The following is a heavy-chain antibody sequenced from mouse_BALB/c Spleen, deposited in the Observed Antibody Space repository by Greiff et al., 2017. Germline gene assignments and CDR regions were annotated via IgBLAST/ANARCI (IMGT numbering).Heavy chain of an antibody. V-gene: IGHV1S137*01. CDR2: ISTYYGDA. J-gene: IGHJ1*01. CDR1: GYTFTDYA. CDR3: ARPYGSSSYWYFDV. D-gene: IGHD1-1*01. Sequence: VQVVESGAELVRPGVSVKISCKGSGYTFTDYAMHWVKQSHAKSLEWIGVISTYYGDASYNQKFKGKATMTVDKSSSTAYMELARLTSEDSAIYYCARPYGSSSYWYFDVWGAGTTVTVSS.